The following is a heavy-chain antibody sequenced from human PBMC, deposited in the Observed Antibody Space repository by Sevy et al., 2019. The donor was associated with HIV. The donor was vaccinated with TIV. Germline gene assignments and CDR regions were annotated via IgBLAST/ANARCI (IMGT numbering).Heavy chain of an antibody. CDR3: AGENAWGRGYS. J-gene: IGHJ4*02. CDR1: GGSITSLY. CDR2: IYYNGHI. D-gene: IGHD1-26*01. Sequence: SETLSLTCTVSGGSITSLYWNWIRQPPGKGLEWIANIYYNGHINYNPSLKSRVTLPLDTSKNQFSLRLRSVTAADTVMYYCAGENAWGRGYSWGQGTLVTVSS. V-gene: IGHV4-59*08.